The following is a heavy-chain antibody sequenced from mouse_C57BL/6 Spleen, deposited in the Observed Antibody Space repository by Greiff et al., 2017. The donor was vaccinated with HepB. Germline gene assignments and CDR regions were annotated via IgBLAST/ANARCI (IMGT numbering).Heavy chain of an antibody. J-gene: IGHJ3*01. CDR3: ARRGPTGRGWFAY. CDR1: GYTFTSYW. V-gene: IGHV1-69*01. Sequence: QVQLQQPGAELVMPGASVKLSCKASGYTFTSYWMHWVKQRPGQGLEWIGEIDPSDSYTNYNQKFKGKSTLTVDKSSSTAYMQLSSLTSEDSAVYNCARRGPTGRGWFAYWGQGTLVTVSA. D-gene: IGHD4-1*02. CDR2: IDPSDSYT.